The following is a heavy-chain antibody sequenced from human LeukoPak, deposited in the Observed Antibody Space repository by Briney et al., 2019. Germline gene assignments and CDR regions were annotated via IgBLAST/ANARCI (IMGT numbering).Heavy chain of an antibody. CDR1: GFTFSSYA. Sequence: GGSLRLSCAASGFTFSSYAMSWVRQAPGKGLEWVSAISGSGGSTYYADSVKGRFTISRDNSKNTLYLQMNSLRAEDTAVYYCXXXPSLYSSGWNTWGQGTLVTVSS. CDR3: XXXPSLYSSGWNT. J-gene: IGHJ5*02. CDR2: ISGSGGST. V-gene: IGHV3-23*01. D-gene: IGHD6-19*01.